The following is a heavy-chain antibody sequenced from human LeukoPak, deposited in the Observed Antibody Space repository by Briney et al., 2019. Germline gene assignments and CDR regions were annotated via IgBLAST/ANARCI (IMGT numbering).Heavy chain of an antibody. V-gene: IGHV3-30*02. Sequence: GGSLRLSCLASGFTFNSYAMHWVRRAPGKGLDWVAFIRHDGSSEYYADSVKGRFIISRDRSGNTVYLQMKSLRPEDTAIYYCARHNTRFLERLPALGSWGQGTLVTVSS. J-gene: IGHJ5*02. CDR3: ARHNTRFLERLPALGS. D-gene: IGHD3-3*01. CDR1: GFTFNSYA. CDR2: IRHDGSSE.